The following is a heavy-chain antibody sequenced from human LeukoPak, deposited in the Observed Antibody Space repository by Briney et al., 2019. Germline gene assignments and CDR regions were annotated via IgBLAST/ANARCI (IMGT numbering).Heavy chain of an antibody. CDR2: ISAYNGNT. CDR3: ARDSSGWYFRDYYYYMDV. J-gene: IGHJ6*03. V-gene: IGHV1-18*01. D-gene: IGHD6-19*01. Sequence: ASVKVSCKASGYTFTSYGISWVRQAPGQGLEWMGWISAYNGNTNYTQKLQGRVTMTTDTSTSTAYMELRSLRSDDTAVYYCARDSSGWYFRDYYYYMDVWGKGTTVTISS. CDR1: GYTFTSYG.